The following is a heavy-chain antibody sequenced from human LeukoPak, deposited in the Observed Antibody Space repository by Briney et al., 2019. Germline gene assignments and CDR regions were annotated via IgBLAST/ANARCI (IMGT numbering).Heavy chain of an antibody. CDR1: GFTFSNAW. CDR2: IKSKTDGGTT. Sequence: GGSLRLSCAASGFTFSNAWMSWVRQAPGKGLGWVGRIKSKTDGGTTDYAAPVKGRFTNSRDDSKNTLYLQMNSLKTEDTAVYYCTTGTGGLRYFDWLLYPLDYWGQGTLVTVSS. V-gene: IGHV3-15*01. CDR3: TTGTGGLRYFDWLLYPLDY. J-gene: IGHJ4*02. D-gene: IGHD3-9*01.